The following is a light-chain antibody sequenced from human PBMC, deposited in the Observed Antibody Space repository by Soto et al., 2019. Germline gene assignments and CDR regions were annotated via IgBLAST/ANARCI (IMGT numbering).Light chain of an antibody. Sequence: VLAHTPGTLSLFQGQRATLSCTASQNVSSYLAWYQQKPGQAPSLLIYDASNRATGIPARFSGSGSGTDFTLTISILEAEDFAVYYCQQRADWPLTFGGGTQVDIK. CDR3: QQRADWPLT. J-gene: IGKJ4*01. V-gene: IGKV3-11*01. CDR1: QNVSSY. CDR2: DAS.